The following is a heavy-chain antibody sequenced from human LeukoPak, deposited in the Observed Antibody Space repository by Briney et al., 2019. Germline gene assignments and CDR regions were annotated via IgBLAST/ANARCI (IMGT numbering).Heavy chain of an antibody. Sequence: GGSLGLSCAASGFTFSNYGMHWVRQAPGKGLEWVAFIRYDGSNKYYADSVKGRFTISRDNSKNTLYLQMNSLRAEDTAVYYCARAKPKNMVRGLIMRRESRYYFDYWGQGTLVTVSS. CDR2: IRYDGSNK. CDR1: GFTFSNYG. J-gene: IGHJ4*02. V-gene: IGHV3-30*02. CDR3: ARAKPKNMVRGLIMRRESRYYFDY. D-gene: IGHD3-10*01.